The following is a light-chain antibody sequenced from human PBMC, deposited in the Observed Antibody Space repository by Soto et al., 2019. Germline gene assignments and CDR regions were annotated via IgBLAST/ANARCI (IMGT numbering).Light chain of an antibody. J-gene: IGKJ1*01. V-gene: IGKV1-39*01. CDR1: QSIISY. CDR2: AAS. Sequence: DIQMTQSPSSLSASVGDRVTITCRASQSIISYLNWYQQKPGKAPKLLIYAASSLQSGVPSRFSGSGSGTDFTLTISSLQPEDFATYYCQKSYSTWTCGQGTKVEIK. CDR3: QKSYSTWT.